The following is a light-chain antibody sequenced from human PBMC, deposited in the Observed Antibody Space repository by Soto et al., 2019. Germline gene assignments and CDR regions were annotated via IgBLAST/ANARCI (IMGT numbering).Light chain of an antibody. Sequence: EIVLTQSPGTLSLSPGERATLSCRASQSVSSSYLAWYQQKPGQAPRLLIYGASSRATGIPDRFSGSGSGTDFTFTISRLEPEDFAVYYCQQYGSGTFGQGTKVDIK. CDR2: GAS. CDR3: QQYGSGT. V-gene: IGKV3-20*01. J-gene: IGKJ1*01. CDR1: QSVSSSY.